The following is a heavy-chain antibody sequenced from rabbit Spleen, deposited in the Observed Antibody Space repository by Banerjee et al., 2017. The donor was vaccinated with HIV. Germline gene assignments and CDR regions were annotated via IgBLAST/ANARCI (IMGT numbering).Heavy chain of an antibody. CDR2: IYGGSTGYT. CDR3: ARRDDSRAWGSVL. Sequence: QEQLEESGGGLVQPEGSLTLTCTASGFSFSSSYWMCWVRQAPGKGLESIACIYGGSTGYTYYASWAKGRFTISKTSSTTVTLQMTSLTAADTATYFCARRDDSRAWGSVLWGQGTLVTVS. D-gene: IGHD4-1*01. V-gene: IGHV1S45*01. J-gene: IGHJ3*01. CDR1: GFSFSSSYW.